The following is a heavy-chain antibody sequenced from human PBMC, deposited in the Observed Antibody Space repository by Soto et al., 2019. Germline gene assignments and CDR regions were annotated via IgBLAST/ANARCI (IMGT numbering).Heavy chain of an antibody. CDR2: IAYDGSNK. Sequence: QVQLVESGGGVVQPGRSLRLSCAASGFTFSSYGMHWVRQAPGKGLEWVAVIAYDGSNKYYADSVKGRFSTSRDNSKNTLYLHMNSLRPESTAVYYCANDFGGSRGSWGQGTLVTVSS. D-gene: IGHD3-10*01. CDR3: ANDFGGSRGS. J-gene: IGHJ5*02. CDR1: GFTFSSYG. V-gene: IGHV3-30*18.